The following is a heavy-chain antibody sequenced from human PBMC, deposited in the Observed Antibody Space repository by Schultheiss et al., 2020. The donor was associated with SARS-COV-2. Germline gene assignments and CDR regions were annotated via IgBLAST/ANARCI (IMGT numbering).Heavy chain of an antibody. CDR2: IYYSGST. D-gene: IGHD3-3*01. Sequence: SQTLSLTCTVSGGSVSSGSYYWSWIRQPPGKGLEWIGYIYYSGSTNYNPSLKSRVTISVDTSKNQFSLKLSSVTAADTAVYYCARHVVQGYDFWSGYFDPEQNWFDPWGQGTLVTVSS. CDR1: GGSVSSGSYY. CDR3: ARHVVQGYDFWSGYFDPEQNWFDP. V-gene: IGHV4-61*01. J-gene: IGHJ5*02.